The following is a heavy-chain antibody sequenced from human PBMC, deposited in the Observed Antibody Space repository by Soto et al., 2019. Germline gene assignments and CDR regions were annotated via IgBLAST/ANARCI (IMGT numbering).Heavy chain of an antibody. CDR3: AATSWFDNSGSPY. J-gene: IGHJ4*02. CDR2: VYYSGSS. CDR1: GGSITNDNYY. D-gene: IGHD3-22*01. V-gene: IGHV4-30-4*01. Sequence: SETLSLTCTVSGGSITNDNYYWGWIRQPPGKGLEWIGYVYYSGSSHYNPSLKSRLIISMDTSKNQFSLRLSSVTAADTAVYYCAATSWFDNSGSPYWGLGTLVTVSS.